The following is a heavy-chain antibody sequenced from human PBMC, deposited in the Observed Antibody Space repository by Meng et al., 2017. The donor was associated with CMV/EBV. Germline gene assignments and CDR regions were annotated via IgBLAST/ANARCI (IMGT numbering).Heavy chain of an antibody. J-gene: IGHJ3*02. Sequence: GRSLRLSCAASGFTFSSYAMPWVRQAPGKGREWVAVISYDGSNKYYADSVKGRFTISRDNSKNTLYLQMNSLRAEDTAVYYCARDGTSDAFDIWGQGTMVTVSS. CDR3: ARDGTSDAFDI. D-gene: IGHD1-1*01. CDR2: ISYDGSNK. V-gene: IGHV3-30-3*01. CDR1: GFTFSSYA.